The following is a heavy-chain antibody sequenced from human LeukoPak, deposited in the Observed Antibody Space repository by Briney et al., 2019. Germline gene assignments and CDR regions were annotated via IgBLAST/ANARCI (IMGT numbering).Heavy chain of an antibody. Sequence: PGGSLRLSCAASGFTFSTYSMNWVRQAPGKGLEWVSSISSSSSYIYYADSVKGRFTISRDNAKNSLYLQMNSLRAEDTAVYYCARDRSFWSGLYYYYYYGMDVWGQGTTVTVSS. CDR1: GFTFSTYS. V-gene: IGHV3-21*01. D-gene: IGHD3-3*01. CDR3: ARDRSFWSGLYYYYYYGMDV. J-gene: IGHJ6*02. CDR2: ISSSSSYI.